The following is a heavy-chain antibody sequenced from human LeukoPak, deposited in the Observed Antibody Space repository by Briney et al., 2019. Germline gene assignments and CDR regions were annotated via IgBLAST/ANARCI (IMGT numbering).Heavy chain of an antibody. Sequence: SETLSLTCAVYGGSFSGYYWSWIRQPPGKGLEWIGEINHSGSTNYNPSLKSRVTISVDTPKNQFSLKLTSVTAADTAVYFCARGLAAAYDYNWLDPWGQGILVTVSS. D-gene: IGHD5-12*01. CDR2: INHSGST. CDR1: GGSFSGYY. V-gene: IGHV4-34*01. J-gene: IGHJ5*02. CDR3: ARGLAAAYDYNWLDP.